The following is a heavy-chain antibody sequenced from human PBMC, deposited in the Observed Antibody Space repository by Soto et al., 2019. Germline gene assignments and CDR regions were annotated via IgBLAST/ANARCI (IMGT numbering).Heavy chain of an antibody. CDR2: ISSSSSTI. CDR1: GFTFSSYS. D-gene: IGHD5-18*01. J-gene: IGHJ2*01. CDR3: ARAAMASWYFDL. V-gene: IGHV3-48*01. Sequence: EVQLVESGGGLVQPGGSLRLSCAASGFTFSSYSMNWVRQAPGKGLEWVSYISSSSSTIYYADSVKGRFTISRDNAKNSLYLQLNSLRAEDTAVYYCARAAMASWYFDLWGRGTLVTVSS.